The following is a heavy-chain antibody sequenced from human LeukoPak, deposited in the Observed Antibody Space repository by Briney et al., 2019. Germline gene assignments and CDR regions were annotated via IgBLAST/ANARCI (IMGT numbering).Heavy chain of an antibody. Sequence: PGGSLRLSCAASGFTFSSYGMHWVRQAPGKGLEWVAFIRYDGSNKYYADSVKGRFTISRDNSKNTLYLQMNSLRAEDTAVYYCAKDFRVAVAGTWFDPWGQGTLVTVSS. CDR1: GFTFSSYG. D-gene: IGHD6-19*01. CDR2: IRYDGSNK. V-gene: IGHV3-30*02. CDR3: AKDFRVAVAGTWFDP. J-gene: IGHJ5*02.